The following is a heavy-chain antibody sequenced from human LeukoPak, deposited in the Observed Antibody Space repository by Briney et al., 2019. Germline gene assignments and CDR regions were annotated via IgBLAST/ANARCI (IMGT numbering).Heavy chain of an antibody. D-gene: IGHD6-13*01. CDR2: IGSSGATI. V-gene: IGHV3-48*03. CDR3: ARLTAAGMDYYMDV. CDR1: GFTFSSYE. J-gene: IGHJ6*03. Sequence: GGSLRLFCAASGFTFSSYEMNLVRQAPGKGLEWVSYIGSSGATIYYARSVKGRFTVYRDNAKNSLHLQMNSLRAEDTAIYYCARLTAAGMDYYMDVWGKGTTVTVSS.